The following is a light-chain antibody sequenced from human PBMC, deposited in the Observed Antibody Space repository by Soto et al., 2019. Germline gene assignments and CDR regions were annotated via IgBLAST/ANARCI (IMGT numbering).Light chain of an antibody. CDR3: QQYDNSIT. J-gene: IGKJ5*01. Sequence: DIQMTQSPSSLSASVGDRVTITCQASQDISNYLNWYQQKPWKAPKLLIYDASNLETGVPSRFSGSGSGTDFSFTISSLQPEDIATYYCQQYDNSITFGQGTRLKIK. V-gene: IGKV1-33*01. CDR1: QDISNY. CDR2: DAS.